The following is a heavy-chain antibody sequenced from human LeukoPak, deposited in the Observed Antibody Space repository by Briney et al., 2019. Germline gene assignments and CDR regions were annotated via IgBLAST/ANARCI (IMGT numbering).Heavy chain of an antibody. V-gene: IGHV1-69*06. CDR3: ARGLTSSSLPLYYYYYMAV. CDR1: GGTFISYA. Sequence: GSSVKVSCKASGGTFISYAMSWVRQAPGQGLEWMGGIIPIFGTANYAQKFQGRVTITADKSTSTAYMEVSRLRSEDTAVYYCARGLTSSSLPLYYYYYMAVWGKGTTVTSSS. J-gene: IGHJ6*03. CDR2: IIPIFGTA. D-gene: IGHD6-13*01.